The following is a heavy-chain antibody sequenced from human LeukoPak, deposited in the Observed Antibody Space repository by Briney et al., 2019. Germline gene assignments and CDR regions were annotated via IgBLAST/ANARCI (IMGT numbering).Heavy chain of an antibody. Sequence: GESLKISCKGSGYSFTSYWIGWVRQMPGKGLEWMGIIYPGDSDTRYSPSSQGQVTISADKSISTAYLQWSSLKASDTAMYYCARSDTAMVVRITNFDYWGQGTLVTVSS. D-gene: IGHD5-18*01. V-gene: IGHV5-51*01. CDR1: GYSFTSYW. J-gene: IGHJ4*02. CDR3: ARSDTAMVVRITNFDY. CDR2: IYPGDSDT.